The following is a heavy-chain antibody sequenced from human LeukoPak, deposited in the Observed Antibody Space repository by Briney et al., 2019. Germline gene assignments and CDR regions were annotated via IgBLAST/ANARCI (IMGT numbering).Heavy chain of an antibody. J-gene: IGHJ4*02. D-gene: IGHD6-6*01. CDR3: ARFASSSLVY. CDR2: INQDGSEK. Sequence: GGSPLLPCPASALTFISYWMTWVRQAPGQGLEWVATINQDGSEKYYVDSVKGRFTISRDNAKNSLYMQLNSLRAEDTAVYYCARFASSSLVYWGQGGLVAVSS. CDR1: ALTFISYW. V-gene: IGHV3-7*05.